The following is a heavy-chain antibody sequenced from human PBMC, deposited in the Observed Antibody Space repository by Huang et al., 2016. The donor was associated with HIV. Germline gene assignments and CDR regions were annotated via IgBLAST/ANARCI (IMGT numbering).Heavy chain of an antibody. CDR2: ISADKGNT. D-gene: IGHD6-13*01. J-gene: IGHJ4*02. CDR1: GYTFTRYG. Sequence: QVPLVQPGAEVKKPGASLNVSFKASGYTFTRYGISWVRPAPGQGLEWMGWISADKGNTNYAQKFQGRVTMTTDASTSTAYMELRSLISDDTVVYYCARDVPGSSWEFDYWGQGTLVTVSP. V-gene: IGHV1-18*01. CDR3: ARDVPGSSWEFDY.